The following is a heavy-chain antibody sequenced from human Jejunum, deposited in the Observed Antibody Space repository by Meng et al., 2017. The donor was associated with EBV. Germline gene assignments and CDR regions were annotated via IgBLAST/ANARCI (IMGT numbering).Heavy chain of an antibody. V-gene: IGHV4-4*02. CDR1: GDSIDSRNW. CDR2: IYYSGST. D-gene: IGHD2-21*02. J-gene: IGHJ4*02. Sequence: QVQLQVSGPGLVKPSGTLSLPCAVSGDSIDSRNWWSWVRQSPERGLEWIGEIYYSGSTNYNPSLKSRVTILVDRSENHFSLHLSSVTAADTAVYYCVRGGDYCLVYWGQGTLVTVSS. CDR3: VRGGDYCLVY.